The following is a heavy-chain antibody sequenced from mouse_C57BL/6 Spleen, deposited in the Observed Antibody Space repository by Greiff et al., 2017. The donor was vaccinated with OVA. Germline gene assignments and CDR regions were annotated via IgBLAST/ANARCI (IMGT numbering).Heavy chain of an antibody. D-gene: IGHD2-3*01. Sequence: EVQLVESGGGLVKPGGSLKLSCAASGFTFSSYAMSWVRQTPEKRLEWVATISDGGSYTYYPDNVKGRFTISRDNAKNNLYLQMSHLKSEDTAMYYCARDTNDGYYGFAYWGQGTLVTVSA. CDR2: ISDGGSYT. V-gene: IGHV5-4*01. J-gene: IGHJ3*01. CDR1: GFTFSSYA. CDR3: ARDTNDGYYGFAY.